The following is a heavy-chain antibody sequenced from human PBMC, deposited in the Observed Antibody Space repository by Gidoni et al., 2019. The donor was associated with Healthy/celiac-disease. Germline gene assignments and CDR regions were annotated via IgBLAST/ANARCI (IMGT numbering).Heavy chain of an antibody. J-gene: IGHJ6*02. D-gene: IGHD4-4*01. CDR3: VKSPYSNYYYYGMDV. V-gene: IGHV3-64D*08. CDR2: ISSNGGST. Sequence: EVQLVEFGGGLVQPGGSLRLSCSASACTFSSYAMHWVRQAPGKGLECVSAISSNGGSTYYADSVKGRFTISRDNSKNTLYLQMSSLRAEDTAVYYCVKSPYSNYYYYGMDVWGQGTTVTVSS. CDR1: ACTFSSYA.